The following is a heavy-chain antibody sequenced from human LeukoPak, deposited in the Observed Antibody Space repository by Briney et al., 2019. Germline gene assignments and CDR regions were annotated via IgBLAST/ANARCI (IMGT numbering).Heavy chain of an antibody. J-gene: IGHJ3*01. CDR2: TYYRSKWYN. CDR1: GDSVSSNTTA. Sequence: SQTLSLTCAISGDSVSSNTTACNWIRQSPSRGLEWLGRTYYRSKWYNDYAISVKSRITINPDTSKNHFSLQLNSVTAEDTAVYYCVRGGQGDGYSADEAFDFWGQGAVVTVSS. V-gene: IGHV6-1*01. D-gene: IGHD5-24*01. CDR3: VRGGQGDGYSADEAFDF.